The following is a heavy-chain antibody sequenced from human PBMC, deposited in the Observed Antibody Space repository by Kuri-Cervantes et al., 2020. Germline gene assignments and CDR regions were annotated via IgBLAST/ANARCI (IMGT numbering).Heavy chain of an antibody. CDR2: FDPEDGET. V-gene: IGHV1-24*01. J-gene: IGHJ4*02. CDR3: ARSLDSSSWTSCWY. Sequence: ASVKVSCKVSGYTLTELSMHWVRQAPGKGLEWMGGFDPEDGETIYAQKFQGRVTMTEDTSTDTAYMELSSLRSEDTAVYYCARSLDSSSWTSCWYWGQGTLVTVSS. D-gene: IGHD6-13*01. CDR1: GYTLTELS.